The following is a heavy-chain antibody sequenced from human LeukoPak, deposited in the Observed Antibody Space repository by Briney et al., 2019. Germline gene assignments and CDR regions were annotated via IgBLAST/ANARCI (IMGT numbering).Heavy chain of an antibody. J-gene: IGHJ4*02. V-gene: IGHV4-61*02. CDR2: IYTSGST. Sequence: SQTLSLTCTVSGGSISSGSYYWSWIRQPAGEGLEWIGRIYTSGSTNYNPSLKSRVTISVDTSTNQFSLKLSSVTAADTAVYYCARGHYYDSSGFFDYWGQGTLVTVSS. CDR1: GGSISSGSYY. D-gene: IGHD3-22*01. CDR3: ARGHYYDSSGFFDY.